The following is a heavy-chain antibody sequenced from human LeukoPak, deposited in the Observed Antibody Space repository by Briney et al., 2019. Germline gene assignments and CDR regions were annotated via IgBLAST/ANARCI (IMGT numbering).Heavy chain of an antibody. Sequence: GGSLRLSCAASGFTFSSHWMSWVRQAPGKGLEWVAHIKQDGSEKQYMDSVRGRFTISRDNTKNSMYLQMDSLRDEDTAVYYCARGVGRHYYDSSGRYYFDYWGQGTLVTVSS. J-gene: IGHJ4*02. D-gene: IGHD3-22*01. V-gene: IGHV3-7*01. CDR2: IKQDGSEK. CDR1: GFTFSSHW. CDR3: ARGVGRHYYDSSGRYYFDY.